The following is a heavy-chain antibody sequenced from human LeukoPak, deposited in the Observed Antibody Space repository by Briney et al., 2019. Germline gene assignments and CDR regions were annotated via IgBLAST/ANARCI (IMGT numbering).Heavy chain of an antibody. CDR3: ATDLGRFGELLNY. V-gene: IGHV1-24*01. Sequence: GASVKVSCKVSGYTLTELSMHWLRQAPGKGLEWMGGFDPEDGETIYAQKFQGRVTMTEDTSTDTAYMELSSLRSEDTAVYYCATDLGRFGELLNYWGQGTLVTVSS. CDR1: GYTLTELS. D-gene: IGHD3-10*01. CDR2: FDPEDGET. J-gene: IGHJ4*02.